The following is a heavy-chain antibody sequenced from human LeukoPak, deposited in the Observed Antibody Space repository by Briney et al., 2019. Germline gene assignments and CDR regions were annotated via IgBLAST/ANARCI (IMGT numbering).Heavy chain of an antibody. CDR1: GGSFSGYY. CDR2: INHSGST. Sequence: SETLSLTCAVYGGSFSGYYWSWICQPPGKGLEWIGEINHSGSTNYNPSLKSRVTISVDTSKNQFSLKLSSVTAADTAVYYCASSAGSRSDYWGQGTLVTVSS. CDR3: ASSAGSRSDY. D-gene: IGHD1-14*01. V-gene: IGHV4-34*01. J-gene: IGHJ4*02.